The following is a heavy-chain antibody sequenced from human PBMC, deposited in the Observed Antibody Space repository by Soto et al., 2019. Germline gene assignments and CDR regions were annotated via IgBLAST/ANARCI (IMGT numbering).Heavy chain of an antibody. Sequence: PGGSLRLSCSGSGFTFRNYVMHWVRQAPGKGLEYVSAISSNGSNTYYIDSVKGRFTISRDNSRKTLYLQMNSLRIEDTAIYYCAKDPLRYGYNYFDYWGLGTLVTVSS. CDR1: GFTFRNYV. J-gene: IGHJ4*02. V-gene: IGHV3-64D*06. CDR2: ISSNGSNT. D-gene: IGHD5-12*01. CDR3: AKDPLRYGYNYFDY.